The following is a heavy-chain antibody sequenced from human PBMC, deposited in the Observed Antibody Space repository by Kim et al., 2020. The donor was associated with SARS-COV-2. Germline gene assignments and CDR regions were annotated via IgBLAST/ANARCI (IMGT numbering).Heavy chain of an antibody. V-gene: IGHV3-74*01. D-gene: IGHD3-9*01. J-gene: IGHJ4*01. CDR2: INSTGSTI. CDR3: ARGGLNGSFFDR. CDR1: GFTFSSFC. Sequence: GGSLRLSCAASGFTFSSFCMRWVRQTPGKGLVWVSHINSTGSTISYADSVKGRFTISRDNARDSLSLQMNSLRDDDTAVYYCARGGLNGSFFDRWG.